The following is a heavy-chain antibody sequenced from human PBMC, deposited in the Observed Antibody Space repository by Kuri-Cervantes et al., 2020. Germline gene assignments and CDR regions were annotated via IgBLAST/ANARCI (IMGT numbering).Heavy chain of an antibody. CDR3: TREIDI. V-gene: IGHV1-18*01. CDR1: GYTFTNYG. D-gene: IGHD3-9*01. J-gene: IGHJ4*02. CDR2: ISVDNGNR. Sequence: ASVKVSCKASGYTFTNYGTSWVRQAPGQGLEWMGWISVDNGNRNYAQKFQGRITMTTDTSTRTAYMEMRSLRSDDTAVYYCTREIDIWGQGTLATVSS.